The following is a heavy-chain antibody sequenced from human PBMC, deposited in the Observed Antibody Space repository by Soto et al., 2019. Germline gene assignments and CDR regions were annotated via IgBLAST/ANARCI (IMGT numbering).Heavy chain of an antibody. CDR3: ARTSVSHTYYDFWSGYSPDSYYYYYYGMDV. CDR2: IWYDGSNK. Sequence: GGSLRLSCAASGFTFSSYGMHWVRQAPGKGLEWVAVIWYDGSNKYYADSVKGRFTISRDNSKNTLYLQMNSLRAEDTAVYYCARTSVSHTYYDFWSGYSPDSYYYYYYGMDVWGQGTTVTVSS. V-gene: IGHV3-33*01. J-gene: IGHJ6*02. CDR1: GFTFSSYG. D-gene: IGHD3-3*01.